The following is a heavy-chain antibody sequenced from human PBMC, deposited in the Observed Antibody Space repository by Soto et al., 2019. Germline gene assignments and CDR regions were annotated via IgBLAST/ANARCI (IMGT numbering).Heavy chain of an antibody. J-gene: IGHJ1*01. D-gene: IGHD3-16*01. V-gene: IGHV3-23*01. CDR1: GVKFTSYA. Sequence: EVQLLESGGGLAQPGGSLRLSCAASGVKFTSYAMSWVRQAPGKGLEWVSGIGGSGKFTHYADSVKGRFTLTRDNSNHTLFLQMDSPRADDTAVYYCAKHLLGDGAEYFEDWGQGTLVTVSS. CDR3: AKHLLGDGAEYFED. CDR2: IGGSGKFT.